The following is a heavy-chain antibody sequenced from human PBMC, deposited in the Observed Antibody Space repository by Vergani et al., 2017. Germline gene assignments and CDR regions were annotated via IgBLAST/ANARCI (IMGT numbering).Heavy chain of an antibody. V-gene: IGHV3-23*01. CDR1: GFTFSSYA. Sequence: EVQLLESGGGLVQPGGSLRLSCAASGFTFSSYAMSWVRQAPGKGLEWVSAISGSGGSTYYADSVKGRFTISRDNSKNTLYLQMNSLRAEDTAVYYCAKTVSKAYCGGDCLDYYYYGMDVWGQGTTVTVSS. CDR2: ISGSGGST. CDR3: AKTVSKAYCGGDCLDYYYYGMDV. J-gene: IGHJ6*02. D-gene: IGHD2-21*02.